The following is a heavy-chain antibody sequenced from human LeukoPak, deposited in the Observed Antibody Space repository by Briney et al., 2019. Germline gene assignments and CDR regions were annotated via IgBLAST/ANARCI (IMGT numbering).Heavy chain of an antibody. CDR2: IYYSGST. D-gene: IGHD3-22*01. CDR3: ARLVVVIPLTYYFDY. J-gene: IGHJ4*02. Sequence: SETLSLTCTVSGGSISSSSYYWGWIRQPPGKGLDWIVSIYYSGSTYYNPSLKSRVTISVDTSKNQFSLKLSSVTAADTAVYYCARLVVVIPLTYYFDYWGQGTLVTVSS. V-gene: IGHV4-39*07. CDR1: GGSISSSSYY.